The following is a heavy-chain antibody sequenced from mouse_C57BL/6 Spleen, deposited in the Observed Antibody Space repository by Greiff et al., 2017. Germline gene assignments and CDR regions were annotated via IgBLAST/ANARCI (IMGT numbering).Heavy chain of an antibody. J-gene: IGHJ2*01. Sequence: EVQLVESEGGLVQPGSSMKLSCTASGFTFSDYYMAWVRQVPEKGLEWVANINYDGSSTYYLDSLKSRFIISRDNAKNILYLQMSSLKSEDTATYYCARARVDYCGSSSYYFDYWGQGTTLTVSS. CDR3: ARARVDYCGSSSYYFDY. D-gene: IGHD1-1*01. CDR1: GFTFSDYY. CDR2: INYDGSST. V-gene: IGHV5-16*01.